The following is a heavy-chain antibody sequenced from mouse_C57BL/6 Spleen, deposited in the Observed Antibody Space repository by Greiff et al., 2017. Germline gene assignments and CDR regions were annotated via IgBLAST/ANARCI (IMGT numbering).Heavy chain of an antibody. CDR1: GFSLSTSGMG. Sequence: QVTLKESGPGILQSSQTLSLTCSFSGFSLSTSGMGVSWIRQPSGKGLEWLAHIYWDDDKRYNPSLKSRLTISKDTSRNQVFLKITSVDTADTATYYCARAKKDYYEYEGAMDYWGQGTSVTVSS. D-gene: IGHD2-4*01. CDR3: ARAKKDYYEYEGAMDY. J-gene: IGHJ4*01. V-gene: IGHV8-12*01. CDR2: IYWDDDK.